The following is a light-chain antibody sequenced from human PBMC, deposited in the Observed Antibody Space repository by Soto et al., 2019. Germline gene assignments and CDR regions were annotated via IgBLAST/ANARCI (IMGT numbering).Light chain of an antibody. J-gene: IGLJ1*01. V-gene: IGLV1-44*01. CDR1: SSNIGSNT. CDR2: SND. CDR3: AAWDDSLNGYV. Sequence: QSVLTQPPSASGAPGQRVTISCSGSSSNIGSNTVHWYQQLPGAAPKLLIYSNDLRPSGVPDRFSGSKSGTSASLAISGLQSEDEADYYCAAWDDSLNGYVFGTGTKLTVL.